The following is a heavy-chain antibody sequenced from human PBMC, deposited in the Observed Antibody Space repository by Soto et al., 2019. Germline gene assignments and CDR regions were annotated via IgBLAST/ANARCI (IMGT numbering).Heavy chain of an antibody. D-gene: IGHD3-22*01. CDR2: IADTIGTS. V-gene: IGHV3-23*01. Sequence: XGFLRLSFSAAGFSFSVYAMAWVRQAPGKGLEWVSTIADTIGTSYYADSVKGRFTLSRDISTNTLHLQMNSLRVDDTAVYYCAKAQWLLVGDYFDYWGQGHLVTVSS. CDR1: GFSFSVYA. CDR3: AKAQWLLVGDYFDY. J-gene: IGHJ4*02.